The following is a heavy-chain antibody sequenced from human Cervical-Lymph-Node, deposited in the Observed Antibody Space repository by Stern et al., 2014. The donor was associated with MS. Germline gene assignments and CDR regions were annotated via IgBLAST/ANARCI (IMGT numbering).Heavy chain of an antibody. CDR3: ARKKRSYDY. CDR2: ISDNGEAI. CDR1: GFYFSDYY. V-gene: IGHV3-11*01. Sequence: VQLVESGGGLVKPGGSLRLSCAGSGFYFSDYYMTWIRQSPERGLEWVSYISDNGEAIYYADSVKGRFTIYRDTAKKSLYLAMNSLRVEDAGTYYCARKKRSYDYWGQGTLVTVSS. J-gene: IGHJ4*02.